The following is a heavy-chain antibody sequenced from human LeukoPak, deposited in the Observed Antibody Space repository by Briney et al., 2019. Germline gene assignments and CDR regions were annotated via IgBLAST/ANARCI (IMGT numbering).Heavy chain of an antibody. D-gene: IGHD6-19*01. J-gene: IGHJ4*02. CDR2: IFYRGST. Sequence: SETLSLACTVSGGSISTNYWSWIRQPPGKGLECIGYIFYRGSTNSNPSLKSRVTVSVDTPKNQFSLKLSSVTAADTAVYYCARGIAVAGLFDYWGQGTLVTVSS. CDR3: ARGIAVAGLFDY. V-gene: IGHV4-59*01. CDR1: GGSISTNY.